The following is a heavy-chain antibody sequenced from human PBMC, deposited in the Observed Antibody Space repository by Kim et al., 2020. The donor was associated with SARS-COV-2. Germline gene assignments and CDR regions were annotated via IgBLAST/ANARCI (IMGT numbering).Heavy chain of an antibody. Sequence: GGSLRLSCAASGFTFSSYGMHWVRQAPGKGLEWVAVISYDGSNKYYADSVKGRFTISRDNSKNTLYLQMNSLRAEDTAVYYCAKDWGGQWLVLRSSSPFDYWGQGTLVTVSS. CDR1: GFTFSSYG. CDR2: ISYDGSNK. J-gene: IGHJ4*02. CDR3: AKDWGGQWLVLRSSSPFDY. V-gene: IGHV3-30*18. D-gene: IGHD6-19*01.